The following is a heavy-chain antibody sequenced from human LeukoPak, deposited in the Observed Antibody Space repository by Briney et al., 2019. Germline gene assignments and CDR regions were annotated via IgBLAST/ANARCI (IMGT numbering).Heavy chain of an antibody. J-gene: IGHJ4*02. CDR2: ISGSGGST. V-gene: IGHV3-23*01. Sequence: PGGSLRLSCAASGFTFSSYAMSWVRQAPGKGLEWVSAISGSGGSTYYADSVKGRFTISRDNSKNMLYLQMNSLRAEDTAVYYCAKGPKRWELLCYFDYWGQGTLVTVSS. CDR3: AKGPKRWELLCYFDY. CDR1: GFTFSSYA. D-gene: IGHD1-26*01.